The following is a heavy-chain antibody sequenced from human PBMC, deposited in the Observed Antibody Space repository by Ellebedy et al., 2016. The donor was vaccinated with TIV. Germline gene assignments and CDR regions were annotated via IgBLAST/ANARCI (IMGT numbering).Heavy chain of an antibody. D-gene: IGHD3-9*01. CDR3: ARGHRYFGPHGMDV. V-gene: IGHV4-34*01. Sequence: MPSETLSLTCAISGGSFSNYQWTWIRQTPGTGLEWIGEINESGFTKYNPSLKSRVTVSIDTSTNQFSLRLTSVAAADTGVYYCARGHRYFGPHGMDVWGQGTRVTVSS. CDR2: INESGFT. CDR1: GGSFSNYQ. J-gene: IGHJ6*02.